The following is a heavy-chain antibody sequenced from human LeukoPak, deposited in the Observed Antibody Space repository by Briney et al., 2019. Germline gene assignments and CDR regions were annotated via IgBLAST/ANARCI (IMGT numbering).Heavy chain of an antibody. CDR3: ARGWYQYGMDV. CDR2: ISSSSSYT. Sequence: SGGSLRLSCAASGFTFSDYYMSWIRQAPGKGLEWISYISSSSSYTNHADSVKGRFTISRDNAKNSLYPQMNSLRVDDTAAYYCARGWYQYGMDVWGQGTTVTVSS. CDR1: GFTFSDYY. J-gene: IGHJ6*02. D-gene: IGHD6-19*01. V-gene: IGHV3-11*03.